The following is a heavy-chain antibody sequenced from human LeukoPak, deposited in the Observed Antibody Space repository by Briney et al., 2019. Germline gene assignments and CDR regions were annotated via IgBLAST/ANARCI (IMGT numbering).Heavy chain of an antibody. Sequence: SETLSLTCTVSGGSISSSSYYWGWIRQPPGKGLEWIGSTYYSGSTYYNPSLKSRVTISVDTSKNQFSLKLSSVTAADTAVYYCARGGGYCSSTSCSRWFDPWGQGTLVTVSS. CDR1: GGSISSSSYY. V-gene: IGHV4-39*07. CDR2: TYYSGST. J-gene: IGHJ5*02. CDR3: ARGGGYCSSTSCSRWFDP. D-gene: IGHD2-2*01.